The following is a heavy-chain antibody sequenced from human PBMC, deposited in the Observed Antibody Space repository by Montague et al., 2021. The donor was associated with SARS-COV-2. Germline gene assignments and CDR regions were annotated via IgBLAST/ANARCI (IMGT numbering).Heavy chain of an antibody. CDR1: GFTFSNIW. J-gene: IGHJ6*02. CDR3: AKNGGAHGLDV. D-gene: IGHD4-23*01. CDR2: IKPDESEK. Sequence: SLRLSCAASGFTFSNIWMSWVRQAPGKGLEWVAHIKPDESEKNYVDSVKGRFSISRDNVKNSLYLQMDNLRVEDTAIYYCAKNGGAHGLDVWGQGTSVSVSS. V-gene: IGHV3-7*01.